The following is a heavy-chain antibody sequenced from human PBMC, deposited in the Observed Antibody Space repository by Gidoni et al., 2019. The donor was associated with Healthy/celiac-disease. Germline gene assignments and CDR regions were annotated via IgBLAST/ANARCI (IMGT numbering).Heavy chain of an antibody. Sequence: QVQLVQSGAEVKKPGASVKVSCTASGYTFTSYYMHWVRQAPGQGLEWMGRINPNSGGTNYAQKFQGRVTMTRDTSISTAYMELSRLRSDDTAVYYCARVPIGIFGVVTGLDYWGQGTLVTVSS. CDR2: INPNSGGT. CDR3: ARVPIGIFGVVTGLDY. V-gene: IGHV1-2*06. D-gene: IGHD3-3*01. CDR1: GYTFTSYY. J-gene: IGHJ4*02.